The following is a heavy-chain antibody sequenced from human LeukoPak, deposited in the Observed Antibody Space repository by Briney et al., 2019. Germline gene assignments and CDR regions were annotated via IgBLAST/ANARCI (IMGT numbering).Heavy chain of an antibody. CDR1: GFTFSSYS. D-gene: IGHD2-21*02. CDR2: ISSSSSYI. CDR3: ATSPQYCGGDCPGY. J-gene: IGHJ4*02. V-gene: IGHV3-21*01. Sequence: PGGSLRLSCAASGFTFSSYSMNWVRQAPGKGLEWVSSISSSSSYIYYADSVKGRFTISRDNAKNSLYLQMNSLRAEDTAVYYCATSPQYCGGDCPGYWGQGTLVTVSS.